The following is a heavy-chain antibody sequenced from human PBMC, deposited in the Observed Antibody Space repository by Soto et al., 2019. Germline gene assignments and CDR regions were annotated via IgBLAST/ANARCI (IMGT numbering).Heavy chain of an antibody. V-gene: IGHV1-3*01. CDR3: ARSIVVVTALDY. J-gene: IGHJ4*02. CDR2: INAGNGNT. Sequence: ASVKVSFKASGYTFTTYAMYWVRQAPGQRLEWMGWINAGNGNTKYSQKFQGRVTITRDTSASTAYMELSSLRSEDTAVYYCARSIVVVTALDYWGQGTLVTVSS. D-gene: IGHD2-21*02. CDR1: GYTFTTYA.